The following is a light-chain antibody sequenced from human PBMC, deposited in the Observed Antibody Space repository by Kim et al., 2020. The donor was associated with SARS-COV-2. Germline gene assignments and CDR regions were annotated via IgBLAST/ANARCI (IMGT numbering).Light chain of an antibody. CDR3: LLSYSGRRPV. V-gene: IGLV7-46*01. J-gene: IGLJ7*01. CDR2: NTA. Sequence: SNHRPSWFQQKPGQAPKTLISNTANKQSWTPARFSGTLLGGKAALILSGAQPEDEADYYCLLSYSGRRPVFGGGTQLTVL. CDR1: SNHR.